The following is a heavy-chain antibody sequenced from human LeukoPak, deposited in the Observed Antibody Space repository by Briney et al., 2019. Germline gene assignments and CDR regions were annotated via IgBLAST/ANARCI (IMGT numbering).Heavy chain of an antibody. CDR3: ASKVSLYFDY. J-gene: IGHJ4*02. V-gene: IGHV4-39*01. CDR1: GGSISSYY. D-gene: IGHD2-8*01. CDR2: IYYSGST. Sequence: PSETLSLTCTVSGGSISSYYWGWIRQPPGKGLEWIGSIYYSGSTYYNPSLKSRVTISVDTSKNQFSLKLSSVTAADTAVYYCASKVSLYFDYWGQGTLVTVSS.